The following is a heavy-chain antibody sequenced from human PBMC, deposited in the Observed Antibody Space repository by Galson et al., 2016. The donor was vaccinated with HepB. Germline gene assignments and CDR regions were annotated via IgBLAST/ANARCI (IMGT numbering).Heavy chain of an antibody. D-gene: IGHD2/OR15-2a*01. CDR1: GVTFSSYA. V-gene: IGHV1-69*13. CDR3: ARRRIEAPGPSYFDY. Sequence: SVKVSCKASGVTFSSYAISWVRQAPGQGLEWMGGISPVVETTNYAQQFLGRVTITAHESTNTAYMELSSLRSEDTAVYFCARRRIEAPGPSYFDYGGQGTLVTVSS. J-gene: IGHJ4*02. CDR2: ISPVVETT.